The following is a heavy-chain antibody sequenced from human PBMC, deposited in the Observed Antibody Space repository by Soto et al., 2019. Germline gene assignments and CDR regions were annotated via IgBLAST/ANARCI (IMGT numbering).Heavy chain of an antibody. CDR3: ARGGRYSSSWQYGKDV. D-gene: IGHD6-13*01. Sequence: SETLSLTCAVYGGSFSGYYWSWIRQPPGKGLEWIGEINHSGSTNYNPSLKSRVTISVDTSKNQFSLKLSSVTAADTAVYYCARGGRYSSSWQYGKDVWGQGTTVTVSS. CDR2: INHSGST. CDR1: GGSFSGYY. J-gene: IGHJ6*02. V-gene: IGHV4-34*01.